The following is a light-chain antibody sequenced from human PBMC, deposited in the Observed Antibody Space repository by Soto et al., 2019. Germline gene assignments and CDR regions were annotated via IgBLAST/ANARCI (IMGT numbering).Light chain of an antibody. J-gene: IGLJ2*01. V-gene: IGLV2-14*01. Sequence: QSVLTQPASVSGSPGQSITISCTGTSSDVGGYNYVSWYQHHPGKAPKLLIYEVSYRPSGVSDRFSGSKSANTASLTISGLQAEDEADYYCASWDDRLGAVIFGGGTK. CDR3: ASWDDRLGAVI. CDR1: SSDVGGYNY. CDR2: EVS.